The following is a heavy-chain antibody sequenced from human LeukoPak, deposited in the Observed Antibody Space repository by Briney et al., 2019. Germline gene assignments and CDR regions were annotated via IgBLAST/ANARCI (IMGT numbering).Heavy chain of an antibody. D-gene: IGHD2-15*01. CDR3: ARDAGVGSGIDG. CDR2: MWYGETNK. J-gene: IGHJ4*02. CDR1: GFTFSSFG. Sequence: GGSLRLSCAASGFTFSSFGMHWVRQAPGKGLEWVAVMWYGETNKYYADSVKGRFTISRDNSKNTLYLQMNSLRAEDAAVYYCARDAGVGSGIDGWGQGTLVTVSS. V-gene: IGHV3-33*01.